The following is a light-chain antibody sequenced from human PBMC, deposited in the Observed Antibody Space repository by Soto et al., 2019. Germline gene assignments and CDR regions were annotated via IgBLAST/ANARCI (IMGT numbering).Light chain of an antibody. Sequence: DIQMTQSPSTLSASVGDRVTITCRASQSISRSLAWYQQNPGQAPRLLIYDASSWESGVPSRFRGSGSGTEFTLTISSLQPDDFATDYWHQYNDFSPIFGPGTRLDI. CDR3: HQYNDFSPI. CDR1: QSISRS. J-gene: IGKJ3*01. V-gene: IGKV1-5*01. CDR2: DAS.